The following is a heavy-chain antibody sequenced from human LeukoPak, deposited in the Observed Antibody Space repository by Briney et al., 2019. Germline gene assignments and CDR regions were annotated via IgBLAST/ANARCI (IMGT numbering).Heavy chain of an antibody. V-gene: IGHV5-51*01. D-gene: IGHD6-13*01. Sequence: GESLKISCKGSGYSFTSYWIGWERQMPGKGLEWMGIIYPGDSDTRYSPSFQGQVTISADESISTAYLQWSSLKASDTAMYYCARPASSIAAAGTLRYWGQGTLVTVSS. CDR2: IYPGDSDT. J-gene: IGHJ4*02. CDR1: GYSFTSYW. CDR3: ARPASSIAAAGTLRY.